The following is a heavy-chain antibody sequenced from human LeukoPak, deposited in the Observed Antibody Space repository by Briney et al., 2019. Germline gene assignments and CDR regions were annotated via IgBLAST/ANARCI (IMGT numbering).Heavy chain of an antibody. CDR3: AKAPSASCSGGLCYYFDY. V-gene: IGHV3-30-3*01. CDR2: ISYDGSNK. Sequence: PGGSLRLSCAASGFTFSSYAMHWVRQAPGKGLEWVAVISYDGSNKYYADSVKGLFTISRDNSRNTLDLQMNSLRAEDTAVYYCAKAPSASCSGGLCYYFDYWGQGTLVTVSS. J-gene: IGHJ4*02. CDR1: GFTFSSYA. D-gene: IGHD2-15*01.